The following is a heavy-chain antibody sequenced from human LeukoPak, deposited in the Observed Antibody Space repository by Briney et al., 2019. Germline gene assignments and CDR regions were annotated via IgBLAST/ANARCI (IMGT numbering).Heavy chain of an antibody. Sequence: GGSLRLSCAASGFSFSSYWMSWVRQAPGKGLEWVAVISYDGSNKYYADSVKGHFTISRDNSKNTLYLQMNSLRAEDTAIYYCAKDLIAYSYGYAGRSNFDYWGQGTLVTVSS. CDR3: AKDLIAYSYGYAGRSNFDY. V-gene: IGHV3-30*18. CDR1: GFSFSSYW. CDR2: ISYDGSNK. J-gene: IGHJ4*02. D-gene: IGHD5-18*01.